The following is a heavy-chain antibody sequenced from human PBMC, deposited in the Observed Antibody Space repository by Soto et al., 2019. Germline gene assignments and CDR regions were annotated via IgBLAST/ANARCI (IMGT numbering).Heavy chain of an antibody. CDR2: ISAYNGNT. J-gene: IGHJ5*02. CDR3: AGDLPQKYSSPRPFWFDP. D-gene: IGHD6-13*01. V-gene: IGHV1-18*04. CDR1: GYTFTSYG. Sequence: QVQLVQSGAEVKKPGASVKVSCKASGYTFTSYGISWVRQAPGQGLEWMGWISAYNGNTNYAQKLQGRVTMTTDTSTSTAYMELRSLRSDDTAVYYCAGDLPQKYSSPRPFWFDPWGQGTLVTVSS.